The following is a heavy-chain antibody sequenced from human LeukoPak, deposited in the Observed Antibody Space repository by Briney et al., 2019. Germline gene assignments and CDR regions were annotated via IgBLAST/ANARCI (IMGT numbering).Heavy chain of an antibody. V-gene: IGHV4-59*01. Sequence: PSETLSLTCTVSGGSISSYYWSWIRQPPGKGLEWIGYIYYSGSTNYNPSLKSRVTISVDTSKNQFSLKLSSVTAADTAVYYCGRERRYDGSMDVWGKGTTVTISS. CDR3: GRERRYDGSMDV. CDR2: IYYSGST. CDR1: GGSISSYY. J-gene: IGHJ6*03. D-gene: IGHD3-22*01.